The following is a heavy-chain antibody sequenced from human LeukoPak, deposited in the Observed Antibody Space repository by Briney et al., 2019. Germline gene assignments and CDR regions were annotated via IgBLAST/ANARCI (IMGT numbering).Heavy chain of an antibody. V-gene: IGHV3-30*04. CDR2: ISYDGSNK. CDR1: GFTFSSYA. D-gene: IGHD3-16*01. J-gene: IGHJ3*02. CDR3: AGVGGSRINDAFDI. Sequence: GGSLRLSCAASGFTFSSYAMHWVRQAPGKGLEWVAVISYDGSNKYYADSVKGRFTISRDNSKNTLYLQMNSLRAEDTAVYYCAGVGGSRINDAFDIWGQGTMVTVSS.